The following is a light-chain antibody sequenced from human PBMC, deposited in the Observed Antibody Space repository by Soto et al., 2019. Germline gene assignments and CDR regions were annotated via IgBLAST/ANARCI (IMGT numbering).Light chain of an antibody. CDR3: QNYNGAPWT. V-gene: IGKV1-27*01. CDR2: AAS. Sequence: DIQMTQSPSSLSPSVGDRVTITCRASQGISTYLVWYQQKPGTVPKLLIFAASTLQSGVPSRFSGSGSGTDFTLTISSLQPEDVATYYCQNYNGAPWTFGQGTKVEIK. CDR1: QGISTY. J-gene: IGKJ1*01.